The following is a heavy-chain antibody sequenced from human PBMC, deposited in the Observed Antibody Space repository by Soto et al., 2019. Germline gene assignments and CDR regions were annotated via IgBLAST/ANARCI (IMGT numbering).Heavy chain of an antibody. Sequence: ASVKVSCKASGYTFTSYAMHWVRQAPGQRLEWMGWINAGNGNTKYSQKFQGRVTITRDTSASTAYMELSSLRSEDTAVYYCARVCCSGGSCYSIDYWGQGTLVTVS. CDR1: GYTFTSYA. V-gene: IGHV1-3*01. CDR3: ARVCCSGGSCYSIDY. D-gene: IGHD2-15*01. CDR2: INAGNGNT. J-gene: IGHJ4*02.